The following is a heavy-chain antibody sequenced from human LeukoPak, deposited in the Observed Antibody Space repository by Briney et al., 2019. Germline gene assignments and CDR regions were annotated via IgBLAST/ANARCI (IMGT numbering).Heavy chain of an antibody. V-gene: IGHV1-18*01. CDR1: GYTFTSYG. CDR3: ARAKHYSDSSTNFDY. CDR2: ISVYNGNT. Sequence: GASVKVSCKAFGYTFTSYGISWVRQAPGQGLEWMGWISVYNGNTNYGQKLQGRVTMTTDTSTSTAYMELRSLRSDDTAVYYCARAKHYSDSSTNFDYWGRGTLVTVSS. D-gene: IGHD3-22*01. J-gene: IGHJ4*02.